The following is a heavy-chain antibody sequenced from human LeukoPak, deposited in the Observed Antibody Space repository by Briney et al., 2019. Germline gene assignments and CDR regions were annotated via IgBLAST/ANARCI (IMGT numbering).Heavy chain of an antibody. CDR2: IKQDGSEK. CDR3: ARDRYGDYFDY. V-gene: IGHV3-7*01. D-gene: IGHD4/OR15-4a*01. J-gene: IGHJ4*02. CDR1: GFTFSSYW. Sequence: GGSLRLSCAASGFTFSSYWMSWVRQAPGKGLEWVANIKQDGSEKYYVDSVKGRFTISRDNAKNSLYQQMNSLRAEDTAVYYCARDRYGDYFDYWGQGTLVTVSS.